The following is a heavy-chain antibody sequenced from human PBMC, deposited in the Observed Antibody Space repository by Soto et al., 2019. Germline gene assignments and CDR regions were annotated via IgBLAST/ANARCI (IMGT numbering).Heavy chain of an antibody. D-gene: IGHD5-18*01. CDR2: INPNSGGT. CDR1: GYTFTGYY. CDR3: ASRSGDWGYSYGLWYYYGMDV. J-gene: IGHJ6*02. V-gene: IGHV1-2*02. Sequence: ASVKVSCKASGYTFTGYYMHWVRQAPGQGLEWMGWINPNSGGTNYAQKFQGRVTMTRDTSISTAYMELSRLRSDDTAVYYCASRSGDWGYSYGLWYYYGMDVWGQGATVTVSS.